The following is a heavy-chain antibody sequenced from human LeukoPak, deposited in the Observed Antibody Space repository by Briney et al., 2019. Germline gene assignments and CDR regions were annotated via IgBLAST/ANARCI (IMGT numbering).Heavy chain of an antibody. D-gene: IGHD6-19*01. Sequence: PETLSLTCTVSGGSLSSYYCSWVRHPAGKGMGWIGYIYYSGSTNYNPSLKSRVTISVDTSKNQFSLKLSSVTAADTAVYYCARVAVADTYYFDYWGQGTLVTVSS. J-gene: IGHJ4*02. V-gene: IGHV4-59*01. CDR1: GGSLSSYY. CDR2: IYYSGST. CDR3: ARVAVADTYYFDY.